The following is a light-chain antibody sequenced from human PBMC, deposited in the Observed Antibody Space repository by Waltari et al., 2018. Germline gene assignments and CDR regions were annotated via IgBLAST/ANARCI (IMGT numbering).Light chain of an antibody. CDR3: SSFAGTHHVV. J-gene: IGLJ2*01. CDR2: DVY. V-gene: IGLV2-8*01. Sequence: QSALTQPPSASGSPGQSVTICCTGTSSDIGDSNYVSWYQQHPGKVPKLMIYDVYKRPSGVPDRFSGYKSGNTAFLTVSGLQGEDEADYYCSSFAGTHHVVFGGGTKLTVL. CDR1: SSDIGDSNY.